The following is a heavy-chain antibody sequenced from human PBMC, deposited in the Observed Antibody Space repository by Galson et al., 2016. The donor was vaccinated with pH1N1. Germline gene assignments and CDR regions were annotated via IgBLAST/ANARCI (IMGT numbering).Heavy chain of an antibody. CDR2: IGSSGNV. V-gene: IGHV3-11*01. D-gene: IGHD6-13*01. CDR1: GFTLSDYY. J-gene: IGHJ4*02. Sequence: SLRLSCAASGFTLSDYYMNWIRETPERGLEWLSSIGSSGNVAYADSVKGRFTIPRDNAQNSLLLQMDSLRVDDTALYYCAREWGIGAAGPLDSWGQGTLVTVSS. CDR3: AREWGIGAAGPLDS.